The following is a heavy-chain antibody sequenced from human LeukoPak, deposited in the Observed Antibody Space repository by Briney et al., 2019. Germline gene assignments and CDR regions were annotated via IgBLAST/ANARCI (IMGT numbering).Heavy chain of an antibody. CDR2: IYYSGGT. V-gene: IGHV4-59*08. CDR1: GGSISSYY. CDR3: ARSYDFWSGFAQN. J-gene: IGHJ4*02. Sequence: SETLSLTCTVSGGSISSYYWSWIRQPPGKGLEWIGYIYYSGGTNYNPSLKSRVTISVDTSKNQFSLKLSSVTAADTAVYYCARSYDFWSGFAQNWGQGTLVTVSS. D-gene: IGHD3-3*01.